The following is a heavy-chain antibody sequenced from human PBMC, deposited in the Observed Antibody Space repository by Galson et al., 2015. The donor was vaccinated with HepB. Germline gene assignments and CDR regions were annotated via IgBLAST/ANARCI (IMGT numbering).Heavy chain of an antibody. J-gene: IGHJ3*02. V-gene: IGHV3-48*04. D-gene: IGHD4/OR15-4a*01. CDR3: ATTKFGSGAYWTFDI. CDR1: GLTFSSYT. CDR2: ISTNGATI. Sequence: SLRLSCAASGLTFSSYTMNWVRQTPGKGLQWVSYISTNGATIHYADSVKGRSTIARDNAKNTMWLQMNSLRAEDTAVYYCATTKFGSGAYWTFDIWGQGTLVTVSP.